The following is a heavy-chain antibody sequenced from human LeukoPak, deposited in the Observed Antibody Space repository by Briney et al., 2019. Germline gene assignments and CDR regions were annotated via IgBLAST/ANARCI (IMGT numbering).Heavy chain of an antibody. J-gene: IGHJ4*02. Sequence: SETLSLTCTVSGCSISSYYWRWIRQPPGKGLEWVADIYDSGSTNYYHSLKSRLTISVDTSKNQCSLKLSSVTAADTAVYYCARQSISGSSLSYFDYWGQGTLVNVSS. CDR1: GCSISSYY. V-gene: IGHV4-59*01. CDR3: ARQSISGSSLSYFDY. CDR2: IYDSGST. D-gene: IGHD3-22*01.